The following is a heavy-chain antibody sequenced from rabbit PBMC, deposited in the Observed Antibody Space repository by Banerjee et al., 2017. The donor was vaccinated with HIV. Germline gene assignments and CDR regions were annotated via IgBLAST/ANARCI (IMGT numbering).Heavy chain of an antibody. Sequence: QSLEESGGDLVKPGASLTLTCTASGFSFSNTYYMCWVRQAPGKGLEWIGCINGGSIGTTYYASWASARFTISKTSSTTVTLQMTSLTAADTATYFCARDPARVVAGVNLWGPGTLVTVS. J-gene: IGHJ4*01. V-gene: IGHV1S40*01. D-gene: IGHD4-1*01. CDR2: INGGSIGTT. CDR3: ARDPARVVAGVNL. CDR1: GFSFSNTYY.